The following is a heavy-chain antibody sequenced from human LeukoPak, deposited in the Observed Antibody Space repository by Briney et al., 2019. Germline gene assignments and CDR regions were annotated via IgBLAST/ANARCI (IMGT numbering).Heavy chain of an antibody. CDR3: ARNNGMDV. CDR1: GFTMSHYG. V-gene: IGHV3-48*03. J-gene: IGHJ6*02. Sequence: GGSLRLSCAASGFTMSHYGVSWVRQAPGKGLEWISGIRSAVETTHYADSVKGRFTISKDNAKNSLYLQMNSLRAEDTALYHCARNNGMDVWGQGTTVIVSS. CDR2: IRSAVETT.